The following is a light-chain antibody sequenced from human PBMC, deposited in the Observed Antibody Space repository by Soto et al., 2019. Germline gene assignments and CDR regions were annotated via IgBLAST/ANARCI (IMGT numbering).Light chain of an antibody. J-gene: IGKJ5*01. CDR3: QQSYSTLPIT. Sequence: DIQMTQSPSSLSASVGDRVTITCRASQSISSYLNWYQQKPGKAPKLLIYAASSLQSGVPSTFSGSGSGTDFTLTISSLQPEDFATYYCQQSYSTLPITCGQGTRLEIK. CDR1: QSISSY. CDR2: AAS. V-gene: IGKV1-39*01.